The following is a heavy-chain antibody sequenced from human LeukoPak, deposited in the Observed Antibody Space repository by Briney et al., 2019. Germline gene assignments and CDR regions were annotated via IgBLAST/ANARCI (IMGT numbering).Heavy chain of an antibody. Sequence: GGSLRLSCAASGFTFSNYAMHWVRQAPGKGLEWVAVISYDGSNKYYADSVKGRFTISRDNSKNTLYLQMNSLRAEDTAVYYCARDYSGSYYVLDSWGQGTLVTVSS. J-gene: IGHJ4*02. V-gene: IGHV3-30-3*01. D-gene: IGHD1-26*01. CDR1: GFTFSNYA. CDR3: ARDYSGSYYVLDS. CDR2: ISYDGSNK.